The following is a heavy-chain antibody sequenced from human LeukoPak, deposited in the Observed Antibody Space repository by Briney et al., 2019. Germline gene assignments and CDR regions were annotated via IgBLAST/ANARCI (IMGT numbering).Heavy chain of an antibody. Sequence: GGSLRLSCAASGFTVSSSYMSWVRQAPGKGLEWVSVIYSGGSTYYADSVKGRFTISRDNSKNTLYLQMNSLRAEDTAVYYCARVDLGYYDSSGYSRAGDYWGQGTLVTVSS. J-gene: IGHJ4*02. CDR1: GFTVSSSY. CDR2: IYSGGST. CDR3: ARVDLGYYDSSGYSRAGDY. D-gene: IGHD3-22*01. V-gene: IGHV3-66*01.